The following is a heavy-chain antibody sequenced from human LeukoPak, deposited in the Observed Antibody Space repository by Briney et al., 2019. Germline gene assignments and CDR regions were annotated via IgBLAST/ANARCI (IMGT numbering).Heavy chain of an antibody. CDR1: GGSFGGYY. V-gene: IGHV4-34*01. CDR3: ARGDYGGTYYYYYYMDV. J-gene: IGHJ6*03. D-gene: IGHD4-23*01. CDR2: INHSGST. Sequence: SETLSLTCAVYGGSFGGYYWSWIRQPPGKGLEWIGEINHSGSTNYNPSLKSRVTISVDTSKNQFTLKLSSVTAADTAVYYCARGDYGGTYYYYYYMDVWGKGTTVTVSS.